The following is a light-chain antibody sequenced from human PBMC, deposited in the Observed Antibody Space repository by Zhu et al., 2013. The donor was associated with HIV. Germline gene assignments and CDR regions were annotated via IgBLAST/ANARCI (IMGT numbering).Light chain of an antibody. Sequence: DIQMTQSPSSLSASVGDRVTITCRASQTISTSLNWYQQKSGRAPKLLIFATSSMEGGVPSRFSGSRSGTDFTLTISSLQPEDFATYYCQQSYITPWTFGQGTKVEIK. V-gene: IGKV1-39*01. J-gene: IGKJ1*01. CDR3: QQSYITPWT. CDR2: ATS. CDR1: QTISTS.